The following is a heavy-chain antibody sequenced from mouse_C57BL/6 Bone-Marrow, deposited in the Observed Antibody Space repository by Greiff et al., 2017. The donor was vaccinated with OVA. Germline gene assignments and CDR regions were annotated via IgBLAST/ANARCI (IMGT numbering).Heavy chain of an antibody. V-gene: IGHV1-81*01. D-gene: IGHD2-3*01. CDR2: IYPRSGNT. CDR1: GYTFTSYG. Sequence: VNVVESGAELARPGASVKLSCKASGYTFTSYGISWVKQRTGQGLEWIGEIYPRSGNTYYNEKFKGKATLTADKSSSTAYMELRSLTSEDSAVYFCARWLLSSVWGTGTTVTVSS. J-gene: IGHJ1*03. CDR3: ARWLLSSV.